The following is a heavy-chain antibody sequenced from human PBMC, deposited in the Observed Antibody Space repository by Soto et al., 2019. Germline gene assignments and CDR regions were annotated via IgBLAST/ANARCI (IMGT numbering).Heavy chain of an antibody. D-gene: IGHD2-2*01. V-gene: IGHV1-69*01. CDR2: IIPIFGTA. CDR1: GGTFSSYA. J-gene: IGHJ4*02. CDR3: ATPREYQLRNFDY. Sequence: QVQLVQSGAEVKKPGSSVKVSCKASGGTFSSYAISWVRQAPGQGLEWMGGIIPIFGTANYAQKFQGRVTITADESTSTVYMELSSLRSQDTAVYYCATPREYQLRNFDYWGQGTLVTVSS.